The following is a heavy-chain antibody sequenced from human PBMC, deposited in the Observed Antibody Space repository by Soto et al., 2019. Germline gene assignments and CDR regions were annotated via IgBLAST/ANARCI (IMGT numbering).Heavy chain of an antibody. J-gene: IGHJ6*02. Sequence: PETLSPTCTASGGSFSSGSYYWRWIRQPPGKGLEWIGYIYYSGSTNYNPSLKSRVTISVDTSKNQFSLKLSSVTAADTAVYYCVYWYMGVVPAASQDYCYGIDVWGQGTMVTVSS. D-gene: IGHD2-2*01. CDR3: VYWYMGVVPAASQDYCYGIDV. V-gene: IGHV4-61*01. CDR2: IYYSGST. CDR1: GGSFSSGSYY.